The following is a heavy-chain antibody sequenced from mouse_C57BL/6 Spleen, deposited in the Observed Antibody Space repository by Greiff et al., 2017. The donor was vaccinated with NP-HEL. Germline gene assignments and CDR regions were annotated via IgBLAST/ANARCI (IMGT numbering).Heavy chain of an antibody. CDR3: ARSLYYGSSWGAMDY. CDR1: GFSLTSYG. CDR2: KWSGGST. Sequence: VKVVESGPGLVQPSQSLSITCTVSGFSLTSYGVHWVRQSPGKGLEWLGVKWSGGSTDYNAAFISRLSISKDNAKSQVFFKMNSLQADDTAIYDCARSLYYGSSWGAMDYWGQGTSVTVSS. J-gene: IGHJ4*01. D-gene: IGHD1-1*01. V-gene: IGHV2-2*01.